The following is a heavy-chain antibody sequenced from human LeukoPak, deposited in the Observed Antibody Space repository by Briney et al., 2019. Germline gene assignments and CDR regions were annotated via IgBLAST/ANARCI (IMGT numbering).Heavy chain of an antibody. V-gene: IGHV1-69*13. CDR2: IIPLFGPA. Sequence: ASVKVSCKASGYTFTAYYIHWVRQAPGQGLEWMGGIIPLFGPANYAQKFQGRVTITADESTSTAYMELRSLRSDDTAVYYCAGDPYYYDSSGYYSYWFDPWGQGTLVTVSS. J-gene: IGHJ5*02. CDR3: AGDPYYYDSSGYYSYWFDP. CDR1: GYTFTAYY. D-gene: IGHD3-22*01.